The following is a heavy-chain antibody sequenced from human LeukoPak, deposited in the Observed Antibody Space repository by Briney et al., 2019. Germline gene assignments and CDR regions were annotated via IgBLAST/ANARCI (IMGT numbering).Heavy chain of an antibody. Sequence: GGSLRLSCAASGFTFSSYSMNWVRQAPGKGLEWVSSISSSSSYIYYADSVKGRFTISRDNAKNSLYLQMNSLRAEDTAVYYCAGGGGENSNGFASWGQGTRVTVSS. V-gene: IGHV3-21*01. CDR1: GFTFSSYS. CDR2: ISSSSSYI. J-gene: IGHJ4*02. D-gene: IGHD5-18*01. CDR3: AGGGGENSNGFAS.